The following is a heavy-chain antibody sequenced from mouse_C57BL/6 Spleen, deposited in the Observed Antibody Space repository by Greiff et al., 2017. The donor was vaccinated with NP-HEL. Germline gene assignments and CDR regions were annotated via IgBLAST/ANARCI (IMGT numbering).Heavy chain of an antibody. CDR1: GFTFSSYG. V-gene: IGHV5-6*01. CDR3: ARHPYYGSGPGAMDY. Sequence: EVQLVESGGDLVKPGGSLKLSCAASGFTFSSYGMSWVRQTPDKRLEWVATLSSGGSYTYYLDSVKGRFTISRDNAKNTLYLQMSSLKSEDTAMYYCARHPYYGSGPGAMDYWGQGTSVTVSS. J-gene: IGHJ4*01. D-gene: IGHD1-1*01. CDR2: LSSGGSYT.